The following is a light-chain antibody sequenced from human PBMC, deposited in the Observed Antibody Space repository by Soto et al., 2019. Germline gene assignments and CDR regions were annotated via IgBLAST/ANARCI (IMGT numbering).Light chain of an antibody. V-gene: IGKV3-11*01. CDR3: QQRSSSVVT. Sequence: EIVLTQSPVTLSLSPGEGATLSCRASQSVSNYLAWYQQKPGQAPRLLIYDASNRATGIPARFSGSGSGTDFTLSISSLEPEDFAVYYCQQRSSSVVTFGPGTKVDIK. CDR1: QSVSNY. CDR2: DAS. J-gene: IGKJ3*01.